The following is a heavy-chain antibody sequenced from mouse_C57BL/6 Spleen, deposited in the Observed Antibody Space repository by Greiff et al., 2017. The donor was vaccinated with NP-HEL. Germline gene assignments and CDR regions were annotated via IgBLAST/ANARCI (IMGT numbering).Heavy chain of an antibody. J-gene: IGHJ4*01. CDR1: GYTFTSYW. CDR3: ARCTTPYYYAMDY. D-gene: IGHD2-14*01. Sequence: VQLQQPGAELVMPGASVKLSCKASGYTFTSYWMHWVKQRPGQGLEWIGEIDPSDSYTNYNQKFKGKSTLTVDKSSSTAYMQLSSLTSEDSAVYYCARCTTPYYYAMDYWGQGTSVTVSS. CDR2: IDPSDSYT. V-gene: IGHV1-69*01.